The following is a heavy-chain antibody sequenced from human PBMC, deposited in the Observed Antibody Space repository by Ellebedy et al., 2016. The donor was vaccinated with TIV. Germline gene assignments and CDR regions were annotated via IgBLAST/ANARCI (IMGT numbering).Heavy chain of an antibody. CDR1: GYTLTELS. J-gene: IGHJ4*02. D-gene: IGHD3-10*01. CDR2: FDPEDGET. CDR3: ARGGGGWFGESNPIDY. V-gene: IGHV1-24*01. Sequence: ASVKVSXXVSGYTLTELSMHWVRQAPGKGLEWMGGFDPEDGETIYAQKFQGRVTMTEDTSTDTAYMELSSLRSEDTAVYYCARGGGGWFGESNPIDYWGQGTLVTVSS.